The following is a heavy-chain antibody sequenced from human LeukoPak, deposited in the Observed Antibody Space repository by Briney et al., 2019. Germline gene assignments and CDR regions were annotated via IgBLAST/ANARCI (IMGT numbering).Heavy chain of an antibody. CDR3: AIYLGVGATAGFFRY. J-gene: IGHJ4*02. Sequence: SVKVSCKASGGTFSSYAISWVRQAPGQGLEWMGRIIPILGIANYAQKFQGRVTITADKSTSTAYMELSSLRSEDTAVYYCAIYLGVGATAGFFRYWGQGTLVTVSS. V-gene: IGHV1-69*04. CDR1: GGTFSSYA. CDR2: IIPILGIA. D-gene: IGHD1-26*01.